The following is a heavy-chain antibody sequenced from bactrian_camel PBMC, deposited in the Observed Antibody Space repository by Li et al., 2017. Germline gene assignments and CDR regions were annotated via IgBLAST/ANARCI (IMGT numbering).Heavy chain of an antibody. V-gene: IGHV3S28*01. J-gene: IGHJ4*01. CDR3: VALAWGFNY. Sequence: QLVESGGGLVQPGGSLRLSCAASGFTFSTYYMSWVRQAPGKGLEWVSSIDIGGGSTYYAESVKGRFTISKGNTMNTAYLQMDSLKSEGTAQYYCVALAWGFNYWGQGTQVTVS. CDR2: IDIGGGST. CDR1: GFTFSTYY. D-gene: IGHD1*01.